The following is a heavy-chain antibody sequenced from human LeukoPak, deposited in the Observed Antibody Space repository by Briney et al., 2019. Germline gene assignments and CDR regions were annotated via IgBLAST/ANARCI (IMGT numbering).Heavy chain of an antibody. CDR2: ISSSSSTI. V-gene: IGHV3-48*01. J-gene: IGHJ4*02. D-gene: IGHD3-10*01. CDR3: ARAPLLLWFRESQRELDY. Sequence: GGSLRLSCAASGFTFSSYSMNWVRQAPGKGLEWVSYISSSSSTIYYADSVKGRFTISRDNAKNSLYLQMNSLRAEDTAVYYCARAPLLLWFRESQRELDYWGQGTLVTVSS. CDR1: GFTFSSYS.